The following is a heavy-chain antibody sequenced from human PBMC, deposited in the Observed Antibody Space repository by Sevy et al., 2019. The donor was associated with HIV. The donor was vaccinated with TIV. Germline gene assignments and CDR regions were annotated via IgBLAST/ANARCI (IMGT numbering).Heavy chain of an antibody. CDR3: TTDWGCGTTWVRAFDL. Sequence: GESLKISCAASGFPFSDAWMNWVRQAPGKGLEWVGLIRNENEGGTTDYAAPVKGRFTISRDDSKNTLFLQMSSLKTEVTAIYYCTTDWGCGTTWVRAFDLWGQGTMVTVSS. CDR1: GFPFSDAW. CDR2: IRNENEGGTT. J-gene: IGHJ3*01. V-gene: IGHV3-15*01. D-gene: IGHD2-21*01.